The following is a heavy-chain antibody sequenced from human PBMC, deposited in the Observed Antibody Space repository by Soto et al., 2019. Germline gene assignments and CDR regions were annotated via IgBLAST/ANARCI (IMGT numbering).Heavy chain of an antibody. CDR1: GFTFTTYC. D-gene: IGHD7-27*01. CDR2: ISNDAVHT. Sequence: EVQLVESGGGLVQPGGSLTLSCVASGFTFTTYCMHWVRQAPGKGLEYLSAISNDAVHTYYANSVKDRFTISRDNSKDTRYLHIVSLRPEDMAVYYCARAPLPWDYHSYGIDVWGQGTTVTVSS. CDR3: ARAPLPWDYHSYGIDV. J-gene: IGHJ6*02. V-gene: IGHV3-64*01.